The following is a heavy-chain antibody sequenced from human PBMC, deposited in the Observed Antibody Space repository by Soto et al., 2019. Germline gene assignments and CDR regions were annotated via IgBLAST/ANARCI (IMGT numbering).Heavy chain of an antibody. CDR3: ATSAAMYIWFDP. V-gene: IGHV5-51*01. J-gene: IGHJ5*02. CDR1: GYSFTSYW. D-gene: IGHD2-2*01. CDR2: IYPGDSDT. Sequence: GESLKISCKGSGYSFTSYWIGWVRKMPGKGLEWMGIIYPGDSDTRYSPSFQGQVTISADKTISTAYLQWSSLKASDSAMYYCATSAAMYIWFDPWGQGTLVTVSS.